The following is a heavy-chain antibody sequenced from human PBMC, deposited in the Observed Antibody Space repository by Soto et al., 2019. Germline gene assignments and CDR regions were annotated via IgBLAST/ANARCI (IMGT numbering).Heavy chain of an antibody. Sequence: ASVKVSCNASGQPFKKTGVTWVRQSLGQGLEWIGWIDAGNGDTKYAQKSRGRVTLTTDTTTRTAYMDMRSLSADDTAVYFCVVCPGIHEGGTCLDFWGQGTMVTVSS. D-gene: IGHD2-15*01. V-gene: IGHV1-18*04. CDR2: IDAGNGDT. CDR1: GQPFKKTG. J-gene: IGHJ4*02. CDR3: VVCPGIHEGGTCLDF.